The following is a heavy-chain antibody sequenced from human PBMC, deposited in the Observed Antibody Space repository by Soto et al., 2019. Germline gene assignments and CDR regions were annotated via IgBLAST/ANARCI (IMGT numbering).Heavy chain of an antibody. Sequence: GGSLRLSCAASGFTFSNAWMNWVRQAPGKGLEWVGRIKSKTDGGTTDYAAPVKGRFTISRDDSKNTLYLQMNSLKTEDTAVYYCTTGFRAYYDFWSGYYTAYWGQGTLVTVSS. CDR1: GFTFSNAW. J-gene: IGHJ4*02. CDR2: IKSKTDGGTT. CDR3: TTGFRAYYDFWSGYYTAY. V-gene: IGHV3-15*07. D-gene: IGHD3-3*01.